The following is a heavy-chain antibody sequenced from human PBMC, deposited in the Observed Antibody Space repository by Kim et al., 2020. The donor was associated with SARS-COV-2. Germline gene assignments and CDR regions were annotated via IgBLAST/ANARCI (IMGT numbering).Heavy chain of an antibody. J-gene: IGHJ3*01. CDR3: ATARLRITIFGVVIKTDAFDV. CDR2: FDPEDGET. Sequence: ASVKVSCKVSGYTLTELSMHWVRQAPGKGLEWMGGFDPEDGETIYAQKFQGRVTMTEDTSTDTAYMELSSLRSEDTAVYYCATARLRITIFGVVIKTDAFDVWGPGTMVPVSS. D-gene: IGHD3-3*01. V-gene: IGHV1-24*01. CDR1: GYTLTELS.